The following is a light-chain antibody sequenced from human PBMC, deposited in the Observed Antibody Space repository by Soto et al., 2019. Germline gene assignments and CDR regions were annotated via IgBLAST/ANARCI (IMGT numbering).Light chain of an antibody. J-gene: IGKJ1*01. CDR3: QQRSNWPPIT. CDR1: QSVSSY. V-gene: IGKV3-11*01. CDR2: DAS. Sequence: EIVLTQSPATLSLSPGERATLSCRASQSVSSYLAWYQQKPGQAPRLLIYDASNRATGIPARFSGSGSGTDFTLTINSLEPEDFVVYYCQQRSNWPPITFGQGTKVDIK.